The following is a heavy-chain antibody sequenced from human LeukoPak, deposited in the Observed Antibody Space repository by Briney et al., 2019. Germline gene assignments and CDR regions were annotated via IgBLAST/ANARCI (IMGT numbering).Heavy chain of an antibody. CDR2: MNPNSGNT. CDR3: AVTRGYSGYDFRFNY. J-gene: IGHJ4*02. CDR1: GYTFTSYD. Sequence: RASVKVSCKVSGYTFTSYDINWVRQATGQGLEWMGWMNPNSGNTGYAQKFQGRVTMTRNIATSTAYMELSSLRSEDTAVYYCAVTRGYSGYDFRFNYWGQGTLVTVSS. V-gene: IGHV1-8*01. D-gene: IGHD5-12*01.